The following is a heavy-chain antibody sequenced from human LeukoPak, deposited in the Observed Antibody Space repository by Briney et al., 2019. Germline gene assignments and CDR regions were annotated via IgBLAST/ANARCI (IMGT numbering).Heavy chain of an antibody. J-gene: IGHJ4*02. Sequence: GGSLRLSCAASGFTFSSYSMNWVRQAPGKGLEWVSYISSSGSTIYYADSVKGRFTISRDNAKNSLYLQMNSLRAEDTAVYYCARGGDYYDFWSGYYTGMSLDYWGQGTLVTVSS. D-gene: IGHD3-3*01. CDR2: ISSSGSTI. CDR1: GFTFSSYS. V-gene: IGHV3-48*01. CDR3: ARGGDYYDFWSGYYTGMSLDY.